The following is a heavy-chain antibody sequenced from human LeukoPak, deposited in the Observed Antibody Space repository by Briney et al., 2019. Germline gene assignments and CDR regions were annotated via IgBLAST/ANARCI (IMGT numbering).Heavy chain of an antibody. CDR1: GFTFSKYW. Sequence: GESLRLSCAASGFTFSKYWMHWVRHTPGKGLVWLSCISYGGSIANYADSVESRFTISKDNARNTLYMQMNSLRAEDTAMYYCASYSVITKYFQHWGQGTLVTVSS. J-gene: IGHJ1*01. CDR3: ASYSVITKYFQH. D-gene: IGHD4-23*01. CDR2: ISYGGSIA. V-gene: IGHV3-74*01.